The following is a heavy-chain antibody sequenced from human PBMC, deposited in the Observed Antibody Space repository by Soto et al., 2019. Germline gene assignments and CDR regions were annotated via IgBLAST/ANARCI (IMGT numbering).Heavy chain of an antibody. CDR3: AREGLVVAAIKYYFYYYGMDV. V-gene: IGHV1-69*01. Sequence: QVQLVQSGAEVKKPGSSVKVSCKASGGTFSSYAISWVRQAPGQGLEWMGGIIPIFGTANYAQKFQGRVTSTADESTSTAYMELSSLRSEDTAVYYCAREGLVVAAIKYYFYYYGMDVWGQGTTVTVSS. CDR2: IIPIFGTA. CDR1: GGTFSSYA. D-gene: IGHD2-15*01. J-gene: IGHJ6*02.